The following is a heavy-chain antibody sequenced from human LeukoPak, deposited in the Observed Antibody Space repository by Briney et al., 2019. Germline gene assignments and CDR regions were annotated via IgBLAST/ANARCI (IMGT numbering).Heavy chain of an antibody. V-gene: IGHV5-51*01. CDR1: GYSFTSYW. J-gene: IGHJ4*02. Sequence: GESLKMYCKGSGYSFTSYWIGWMRQMAGKGLEWMGIIYPGDSDTRYSPSFQGQVTISADKSISTAYLQWSSLKASDTAMYYCARQSAHYGGNSGYWGQGTLVTVSS. CDR3: ARQSAHYGGNSGY. D-gene: IGHD4-23*01. CDR2: IYPGDSDT.